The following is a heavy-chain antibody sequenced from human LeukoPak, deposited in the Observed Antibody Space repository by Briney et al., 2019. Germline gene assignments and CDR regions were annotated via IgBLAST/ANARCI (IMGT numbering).Heavy chain of an antibody. CDR3: ARLNPYDSSGYYLDAFDI. CDR2: IYPGDSDT. CDR1: GYSFTSYW. J-gene: IGHJ3*02. Sequence: GESLKISCKGSGYSFTSYWIGWVRQMPGKGLEWMGIIYPGDSDTRYSPSFRGQVTISADKSISTAYLQWSGLKASDTAMYYCARLNPYDSSGYYLDAFDIWGQGIMVTVSS. V-gene: IGHV5-51*01. D-gene: IGHD3-22*01.